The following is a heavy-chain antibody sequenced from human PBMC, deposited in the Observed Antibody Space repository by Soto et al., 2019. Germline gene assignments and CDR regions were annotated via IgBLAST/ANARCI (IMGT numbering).Heavy chain of an antibody. CDR2: SYYSGST. D-gene: IGHD3-22*01. V-gene: IGHV4-59*01. CDR3: AREGTYDSSGIPPHSFDY. Sequence: SETLSLTCTVSGSSISSYYWSWIRQPPGKGLEWIGYSYYSGSTNYNPSLKSRVTISVDTSKNQFSLKLSSVTAADTAVYYCAREGTYDSSGIPPHSFDYWGQGTLVTVSS. J-gene: IGHJ4*02. CDR1: GSSISSYY.